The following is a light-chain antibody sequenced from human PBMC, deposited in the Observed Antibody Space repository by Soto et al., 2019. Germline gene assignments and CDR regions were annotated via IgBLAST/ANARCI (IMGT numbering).Light chain of an antibody. V-gene: IGKV1-39*01. CDR2: AAS. CDR3: QQCYSSPRT. CDR1: QSITTY. Sequence: DIQMTQFPSTLSASVGDRVTITCRASQSITTYVNWYQQKLGKAPTLLIYAASSLQSGVPSRFSGSGSGTDFTLTISSLQPEDFATYFCQQCYSSPRTFGQGTKVEI. J-gene: IGKJ1*01.